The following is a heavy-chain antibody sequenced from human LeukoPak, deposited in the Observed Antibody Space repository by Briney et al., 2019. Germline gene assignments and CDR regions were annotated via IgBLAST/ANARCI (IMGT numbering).Heavy chain of an antibody. CDR3: ARAFIAAVNWFDP. Sequence: KPGGSLRLSCAASGFTFSSDAMSWVRQAPGKGLEWVSSISSSSSYIYYADSVKGRFTISRDNAKNSLYLQMNSLRAEDTAVYYCARAFIAAVNWFDPWGQGTLVTVSS. CDR1: GFTFSSDA. D-gene: IGHD6-13*01. J-gene: IGHJ5*02. V-gene: IGHV3-21*01. CDR2: ISSSSSYI.